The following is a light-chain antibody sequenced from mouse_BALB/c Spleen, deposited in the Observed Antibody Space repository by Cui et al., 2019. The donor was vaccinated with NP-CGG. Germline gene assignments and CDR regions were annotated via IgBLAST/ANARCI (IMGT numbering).Light chain of an antibody. V-gene: IGLV1*01. CDR1: TGTVTTSNY. CDR2: GTN. Sequence: HAVLTQEPAPTTSPGETVTLTCRSSTGTVTTSNYANWVQEKPDHLFTGLIGGTNNRAPGVPARFSGSLIGDKAALTITGAQTEDEAIYFCALWYSNHWVFGGGTKLSVL. J-gene: IGLJ1*01. CDR3: ALWYSNHWV.